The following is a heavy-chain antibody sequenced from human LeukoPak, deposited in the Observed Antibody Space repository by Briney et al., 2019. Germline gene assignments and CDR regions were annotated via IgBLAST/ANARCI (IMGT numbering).Heavy chain of an antibody. CDR1: GGSISSYY. V-gene: IGHV4-4*07. CDR3: ARAFYDILTGYYLGYFDY. D-gene: IGHD3-9*01. Sequence: PSETLSLTCTVSGGSISSYYWSWIRQPAGKGLEWIGRIYTSGSTNYNPSLKSRVTMSVDTSKNQFSLKLSSVTAADTAVYYCARAFYDILTGYYLGYFDYWGQGTLVTVSS. J-gene: IGHJ4*02. CDR2: IYTSGST.